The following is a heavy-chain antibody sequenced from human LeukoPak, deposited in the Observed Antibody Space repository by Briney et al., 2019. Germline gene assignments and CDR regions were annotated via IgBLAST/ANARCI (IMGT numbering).Heavy chain of an antibody. CDR2: INTDGSST. CDR1: GFTFSSYW. Sequence: GGSLRLSCAASGFTFSSYWMHWVRQAPGKGLVWVSRINTDGSSTSYADSVKGRFTISRDNAKNTLYLQMNSLRAEDTAVYYCARDRDRIAVAGTAFDIWGQGTMVTVSS. CDR3: ARDRDRIAVAGTAFDI. V-gene: IGHV3-74*01. J-gene: IGHJ3*02. D-gene: IGHD6-19*01.